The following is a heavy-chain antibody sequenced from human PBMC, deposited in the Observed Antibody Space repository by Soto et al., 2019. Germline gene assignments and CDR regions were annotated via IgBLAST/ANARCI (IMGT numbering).Heavy chain of an antibody. Sequence: GGSLRLSCAASGFTFDDYAMHWVRQAPGKGLEWVSGISWNSGSIGYADSVKGRFTISRDNAKNSLYLQMNSLRAEDTALYYCAKGDDTAMGYYYYGMDVWGQGTTVTVSS. CDR1: GFTFDDYA. CDR2: ISWNSGSI. D-gene: IGHD5-18*01. J-gene: IGHJ6*02. CDR3: AKGDDTAMGYYYYGMDV. V-gene: IGHV3-9*01.